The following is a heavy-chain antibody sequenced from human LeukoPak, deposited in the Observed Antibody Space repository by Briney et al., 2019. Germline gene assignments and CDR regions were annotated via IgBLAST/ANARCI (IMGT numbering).Heavy chain of an antibody. CDR3: TRELRSARVKDFDF. Sequence: PGGSLRLSCSASGFTFSRYDMHLVRQAAGKGLEWVSAISTAGDTYYTGSVKGRFTISRDNAKNSLYLQLNSLRAGDTAVYYCTRELRSARVKDFDFWGQGTLVTVSS. V-gene: IGHV3-13*01. CDR2: ISTAGDT. J-gene: IGHJ4*02. D-gene: IGHD6-19*01. CDR1: GFTFSRYD.